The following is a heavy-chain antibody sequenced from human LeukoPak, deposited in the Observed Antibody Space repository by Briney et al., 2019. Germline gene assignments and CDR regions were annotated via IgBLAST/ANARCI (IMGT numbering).Heavy chain of an antibody. CDR3: AKDYSGSSHDAFDI. Sequence: GGSLRLSCAASGFTFDDYAMHWVRQAPGKGLEWVSGISWNSGSIGYADSVKGRFTISRDDAKNSLYLQMNSLRAEDTALYYCAKDYSGSSHDAFDIWGQGTMVTVSS. D-gene: IGHD1-26*01. CDR2: ISWNSGSI. J-gene: IGHJ3*02. CDR1: GFTFDDYA. V-gene: IGHV3-9*01.